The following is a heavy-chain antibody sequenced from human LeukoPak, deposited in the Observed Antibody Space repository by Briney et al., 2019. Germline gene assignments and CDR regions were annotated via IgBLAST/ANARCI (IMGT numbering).Heavy chain of an antibody. CDR1: GGSISTYY. CDR3: ARAPRGEGDGAGGFYGLDV. Sequence: SETLSLTCTVSGGSISTYYWTWLRQPPGKGLEWIGYVHYTGGTNYNPSLKSRVAISVDTSKIQFSLRLSSVTAADAAVYYCARAPRGEGDGAGGFYGLDVWGQGTTVTVSS. J-gene: IGHJ6*02. CDR2: VHYTGGT. V-gene: IGHV4-59*01. D-gene: IGHD4/OR15-4a*01.